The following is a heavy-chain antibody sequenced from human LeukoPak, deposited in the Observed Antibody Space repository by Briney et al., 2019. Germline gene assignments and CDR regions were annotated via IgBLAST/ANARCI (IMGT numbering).Heavy chain of an antibody. Sequence: ASVKVSCKASGYTFSSYAMHWVRQAPGQRLEWMGWINAGNGNTKYSQKFQGRVTITRDTSASTAYMELSSLRSEDTAVYYCARVLVPLYYMDVWGKGTTVTVSS. CDR1: GYTFSSYA. CDR2: INAGNGNT. V-gene: IGHV1-3*01. J-gene: IGHJ6*03. CDR3: ARVLVPLYYMDV.